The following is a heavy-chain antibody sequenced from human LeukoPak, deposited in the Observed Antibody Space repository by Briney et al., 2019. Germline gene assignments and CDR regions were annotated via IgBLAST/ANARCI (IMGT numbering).Heavy chain of an antibody. CDR3: AIIHPYTSGWYGYFDY. J-gene: IGHJ4*02. CDR2: IKSKTDRGTT. D-gene: IGHD6-19*01. CDR1: GFTFSNAW. V-gene: IGHV3-15*01. Sequence: GGSLRLSCAASGFTFSNAWMTWVRQAPGKGLEWVGRIKSKTDRGTTDYAAPVKGRFNISRDDSKNTQYPQMNSLKTEDTAVYYCAIIHPYTSGWYGYFDYWGQGTLVTVSS.